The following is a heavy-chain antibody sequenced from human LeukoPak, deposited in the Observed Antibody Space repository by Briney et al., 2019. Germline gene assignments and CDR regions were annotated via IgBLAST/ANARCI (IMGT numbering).Heavy chain of an antibody. V-gene: IGHV5-51*01. CDR2: VYPGDSET. CDR1: GYIFTTYW. J-gene: IGHJ6*02. CDR3: ARHKGYGNYYYYDLDV. D-gene: IGHD5-18*01. Sequence: GESLKISCKGSGYIFTTYWIAWVRQMPGKGLEWMGTVYPGDSETRDNPSFQGQVTISTDKSINTAYPQWSSLKASDTAMYYCARHKGYGNYYYYDLDVWGQGTTVTVSS.